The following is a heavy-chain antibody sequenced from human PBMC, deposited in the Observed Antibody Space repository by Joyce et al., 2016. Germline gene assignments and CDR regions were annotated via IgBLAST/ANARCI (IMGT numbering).Heavy chain of an antibody. J-gene: IGHJ6*02. CDR1: GFTFSRYW. CDR3: ARTGGSYYDYYYYGLDV. V-gene: IGHV3-74*01. D-gene: IGHD1-26*01. CDR2: IRSDESST. Sequence: EVQLVESGVGLVQPGGSLRLSCTASGFTFSRYWMHWVRQVSGKGLGGVSHIRSDESSTSDADSVKGLFTISRDNAKNTLYLHRNSLRTEDTAVYYCARTGGSYYDYYYYGLDVWGQGTTVIVSS.